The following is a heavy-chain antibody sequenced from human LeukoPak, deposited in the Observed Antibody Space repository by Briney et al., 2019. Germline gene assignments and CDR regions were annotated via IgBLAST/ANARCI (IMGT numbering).Heavy chain of an antibody. V-gene: IGHV5-51*01. CDR3: ARTDYYGSGSYPDAFDI. CDR1: GSRFTSYW. D-gene: IGHD3-10*01. Sequence: GESRKISCKGSGSRFTSYWIGWVRQLPGKGLEWMGLIYPGDSGTRYSPSFQGQVTISADKSISTAYLQWSGLKASDTAIYYCARTDYYGSGSYPDAFDIWGRGTMVTVSS. CDR2: IYPGDSGT. J-gene: IGHJ3*02.